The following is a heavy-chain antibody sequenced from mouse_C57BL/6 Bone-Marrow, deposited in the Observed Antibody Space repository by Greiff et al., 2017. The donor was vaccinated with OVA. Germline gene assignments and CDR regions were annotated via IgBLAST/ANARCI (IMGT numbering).Heavy chain of an antibody. J-gene: IGHJ1*03. CDR1: GFSLSTFGMG. D-gene: IGHD2-4*01. CDR2: IWWDDDK. Sequence: QVTLKESGPGILQPSQTLSLTCSFSGFSLSTFGMGVGWIRQPSGKGLEWLAHIWWDDDKYYNPALKSRLTLSKDTSKNQVFLKLANVDTADTATYYWARIEGAYDYGGWYFDVWGTGTTVTVSS. V-gene: IGHV8-8*01. CDR3: ARIEGAYDYGGWYFDV.